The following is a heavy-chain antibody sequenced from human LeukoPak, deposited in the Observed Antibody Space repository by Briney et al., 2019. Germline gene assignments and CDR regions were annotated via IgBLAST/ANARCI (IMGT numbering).Heavy chain of an antibody. CDR2: INQDGSEK. D-gene: IGHD1-26*01. J-gene: IGHJ4*02. CDR1: GFTFSSYW. V-gene: IGHV3-7*04. CDR3: ARDLHPRYYLPDY. Sequence: AGGSLRLSCVASGFTFSSYWVAWVRQAPGTGLEWVANINQDGSEKNYVDSVKGRFTISRDNAKNSLCLQMNSLRAEDTAVYYCARDLHPRYYLPDYWGQGTLVTVSS.